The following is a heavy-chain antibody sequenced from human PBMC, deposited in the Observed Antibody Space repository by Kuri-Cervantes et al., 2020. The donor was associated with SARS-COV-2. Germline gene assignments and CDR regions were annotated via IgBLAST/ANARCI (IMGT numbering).Heavy chain of an antibody. Sequence: GESLKISCAASGFTFDDYAMHWVRQAPGKGLEWVSLISWDGGSTYYADSVKGRFTISRDNSKKTLYLQMNSLRVEDTALYYCAPRDYWGQGILVTVSS. J-gene: IGHJ4*02. V-gene: IGHV3-43D*03. CDR2: ISWDGGST. CDR1: GFTFDDYA. CDR3: APRDY.